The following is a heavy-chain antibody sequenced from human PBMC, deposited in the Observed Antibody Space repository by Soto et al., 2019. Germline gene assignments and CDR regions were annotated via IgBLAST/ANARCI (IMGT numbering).Heavy chain of an antibody. CDR2: ISGSGGST. D-gene: IGHD2-15*01. CDR1: GFTFSSYA. J-gene: IGHJ4*02. CDR3: AKPAGIYCSGGSCYCDY. Sequence: EVQLLESGGGLVQPGGSLRLSCAASGFTFSSYAMSWVRQAPGKGLEWVSAISGSGGSTYYADSVKGRFTISRDNSKNTLYLQMNSLRAEDTAVDYCAKPAGIYCSGGSCYCDYWGQGTLVTVSS. V-gene: IGHV3-23*01.